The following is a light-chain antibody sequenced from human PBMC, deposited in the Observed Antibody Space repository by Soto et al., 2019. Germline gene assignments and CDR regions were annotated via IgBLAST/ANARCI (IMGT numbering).Light chain of an antibody. Sequence: DIQMTQSPSSLSASVGERVTIPCQASQDITNYLNWFQQKPGKTPKLLIYDASSLETGVPSRFSANGSGTFITFTIIRLQPGDIATYYCQQYDKLPYTFGQGTKLEIK. CDR2: DAS. CDR3: QQYDKLPYT. V-gene: IGKV1-33*01. CDR1: QDITNY. J-gene: IGKJ2*01.